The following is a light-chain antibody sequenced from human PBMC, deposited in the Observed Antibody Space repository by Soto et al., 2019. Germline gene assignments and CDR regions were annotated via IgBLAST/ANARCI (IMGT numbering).Light chain of an antibody. V-gene: IGKV3-15*01. J-gene: IGKJ3*01. CDR2: GAS. CDR3: QQYNNWPRIT. Sequence: EIVMTQSPATLSVSPGERATLSCRASQSVSSNLAWYQQKPGQAPRLFIYGASTRATGIPARFSGSGSGTEFTLTISSLQSEDFAVYYCQQYNNWPRITFGPGTKVDIK. CDR1: QSVSSN.